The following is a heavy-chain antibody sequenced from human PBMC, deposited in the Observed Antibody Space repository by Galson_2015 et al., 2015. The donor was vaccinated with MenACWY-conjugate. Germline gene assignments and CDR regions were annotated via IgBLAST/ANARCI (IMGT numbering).Heavy chain of an antibody. J-gene: IGHJ4*02. CDR2: ISISSSYI. D-gene: IGHD3-3*01. CDR1: GFIFSSHT. V-gene: IGHV3-21*01. CDR3: ARDYARLEWLSAYYFDY. Sequence: SLRLSCAASGFIFSSHTMNWVRQAPGKGLEWVSSISISSSYIYYADSVKGRFTISRDNAKNSLYLHMNSLTAEDTAVYYCARDYARLEWLSAYYFDYWGQGTPVTVSS.